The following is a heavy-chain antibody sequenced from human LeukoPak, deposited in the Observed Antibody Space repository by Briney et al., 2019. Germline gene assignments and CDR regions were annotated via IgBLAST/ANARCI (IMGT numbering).Heavy chain of an antibody. CDR2: IYYSGST. V-gene: IGHV4-59*01. D-gene: IGHD3-10*01. CDR1: GGSISSYY. J-gene: IGHJ6*02. Sequence: PSETLSLTCTVSGGSISSYYWSWIRQPPGKGLEWIWYIYYSGSTNYNPSLKSRVTISVDTSKNQFSLKLSSVTAADTAVYYCARDSVVRGESSYYYGMDVWGQGTTVTVSS. CDR3: ARDSVVRGESSYYYGMDV.